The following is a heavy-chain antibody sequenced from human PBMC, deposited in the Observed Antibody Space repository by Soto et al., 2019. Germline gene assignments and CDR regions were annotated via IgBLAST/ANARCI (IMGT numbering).Heavy chain of an antibody. J-gene: IGHJ4*02. CDR1: GFTFSNYP. V-gene: IGHV3-74*01. CDR2: ISSDGRST. CDR3: GRVGKGEGYN. D-gene: IGHD5-12*01. Sequence: EVQLVESGGDLVQPGGSLRLSCAASGFTFSNYPLYWVRQTQGKGLVWVSRISSDGRSTIYADHVKGRLNISRDNARNQQYLQKNNLRAEDTAVYYCGRVGKGEGYNWGQGTLVTVSS.